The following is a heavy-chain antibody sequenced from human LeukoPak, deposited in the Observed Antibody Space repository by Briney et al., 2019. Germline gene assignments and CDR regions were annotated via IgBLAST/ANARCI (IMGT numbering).Heavy chain of an antibody. D-gene: IGHD5-12*01. V-gene: IGHV3-21*01. CDR1: GFTFSSYS. J-gene: IGHJ3*02. CDR2: ISSSSSYI. Sequence: PGGSLRLSCAASGFTFSSYSMNWVRQAPGKGLEWVSSISSSSSYIYYADSVKGRFTISRDNAKNSLYPQMNSLRAEDTAVYYCARLGGVATIWFDAFGIWGQGTMVTVSS. CDR3: ARLGGVATIWFDAFGI.